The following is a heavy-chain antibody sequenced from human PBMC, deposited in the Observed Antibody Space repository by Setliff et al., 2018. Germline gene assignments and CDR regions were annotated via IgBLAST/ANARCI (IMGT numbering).Heavy chain of an antibody. CDR1: GASMRSGTFY. V-gene: IGHV4-31*03. Sequence: PSETLSLTCTVSGASMRSGTFYWSWIRLHQGKGLEWIGYISYSGNTYYNPSFEGRLALSVDASMNQFSLRLSSVTAADSAIYYCARDRSALVRGVVHHNYFDPWGQGNKVTVS. J-gene: IGHJ5*02. CDR2: ISYSGNT. CDR3: ARDRSALVRGVVHHNYFDP. D-gene: IGHD3-10*01.